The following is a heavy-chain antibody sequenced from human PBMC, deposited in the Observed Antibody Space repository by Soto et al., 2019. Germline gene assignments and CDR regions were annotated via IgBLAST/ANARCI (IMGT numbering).Heavy chain of an antibody. CDR2: ISYDGSNK. Sequence: GGSLRLSCVVFGFTFSSYGMHWVRQAPGKGLEWVAVISYDGSNKYYADSVKGRFTISRDNSKNTLYLQMNSLRAEDTAVYYCARVISSGSYYNVHYYYYGMDVWGQGTTVTVSS. J-gene: IGHJ6*02. CDR1: GFTFSSYG. D-gene: IGHD3-10*01. CDR3: ARVISSGSYYNVHYYYYGMDV. V-gene: IGHV3-30*03.